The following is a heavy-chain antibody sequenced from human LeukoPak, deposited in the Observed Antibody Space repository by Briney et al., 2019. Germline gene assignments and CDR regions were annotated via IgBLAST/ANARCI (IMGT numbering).Heavy chain of an antibody. D-gene: IGHD2-15*01. CDR3: AKDPCRVVVATGNYLDP. Sequence: GRSLRLSCAASGFAFSYYGMHWVRHAPGKGLEWVAVISHDGSNIHYGDSVKGRFTISRDNSKNTVYLQMNSLRAEDTAIYYCAKDPCRVVVATGNYLDPWGQGTLVTVSS. CDR2: ISHDGSNI. J-gene: IGHJ5*02. CDR1: GFAFSYYG. V-gene: IGHV3-30*18.